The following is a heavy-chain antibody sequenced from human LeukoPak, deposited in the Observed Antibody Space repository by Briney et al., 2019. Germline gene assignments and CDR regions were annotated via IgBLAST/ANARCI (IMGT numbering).Heavy chain of an antibody. CDR2: IIPIFGTA. J-gene: IGHJ5*02. CDR3: ARDRKQGPGWFDP. V-gene: IGHV1-69*13. Sequence: SVKVSCKASGGTFSSYAISWVRQAPGQGLEWMGGIIPIFGTANYAQKFQGRVTITADESTSTAYMELSSLRSEDTAVYYCARDRKQGPGWFDPWGQGTLVTVSS. CDR1: GGTFSSYA.